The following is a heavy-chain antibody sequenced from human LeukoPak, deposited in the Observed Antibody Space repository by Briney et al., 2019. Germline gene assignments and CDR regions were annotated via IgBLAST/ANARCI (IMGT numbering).Heavy chain of an antibody. V-gene: IGHV3-7*01. J-gene: IGHJ6*03. CDR3: AREGGDYDADYYYYYMDV. CDR2: IKQDGSEK. Sequence: GGSLRLSCAASGFTFSSYWMSWVRQAPGKGLEWVANIKQDGSEKYYVDSVKGRLTISRDNAKNSLYLQMNSLRAEDTAVYYCAREGGDYDADYYYYYMDVWGKGTTVTISS. CDR1: GFTFSSYW. D-gene: IGHD4-17*01.